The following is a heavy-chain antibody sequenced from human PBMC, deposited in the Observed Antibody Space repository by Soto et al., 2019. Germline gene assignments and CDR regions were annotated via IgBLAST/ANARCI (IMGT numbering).Heavy chain of an antibody. V-gene: IGHV4-30-4*01. CDR1: GGSISSGDYY. Sequence: PSETLSLTCTVSGGSISSGDYYWSWIRQPPGKGLEWIGYIYYSGSTYYNPSLKSRVTISVDTSKNQFSLKLSSVTAADTAVYYCARGTDSSGYSIYYYYGMDVWAKGPRSPSP. D-gene: IGHD3-22*01. CDR3: ARGTDSSGYSIYYYYGMDV. J-gene: IGHJ6*02. CDR2: IYYSGST.